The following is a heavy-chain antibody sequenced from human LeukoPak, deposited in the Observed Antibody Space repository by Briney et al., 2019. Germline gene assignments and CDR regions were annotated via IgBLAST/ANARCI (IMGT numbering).Heavy chain of an antibody. CDR1: GGTFSSYA. V-gene: IGHV1-69*05. J-gene: IGHJ6*03. CDR2: IIPIFGTA. D-gene: IGHD1-1*01. Sequence: GASVKVSCKASGGTFSSYAISWVRQAPGQGLEWMGGIIPIFGTANYAQKFQGRVTITTDESTSTAYMELSSLRSEDTAVYYCAGGKNWKIYYYYYYYMDVWGKGTTVTVSS. CDR3: AGGKNWKIYYYYYYYMDV.